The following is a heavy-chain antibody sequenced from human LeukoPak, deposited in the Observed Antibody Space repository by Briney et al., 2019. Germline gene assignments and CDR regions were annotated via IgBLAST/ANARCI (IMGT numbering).Heavy chain of an antibody. CDR3: AKDLDRIPYNTYYDILTGYHFDY. Sequence: PGGSLRLSCAAFGFTFSSYWMSWVRQAPGKGLEWVSAISGSGGSTYYADSVKGRFTISRDNSKNTLYLQMNSLRAEDTAVYYCAKDLDRIPYNTYYDILTGYHFDYWGQGTLVTVSS. CDR2: ISGSGGST. D-gene: IGHD3-9*01. CDR1: GFTFSSYW. V-gene: IGHV3-23*01. J-gene: IGHJ4*02.